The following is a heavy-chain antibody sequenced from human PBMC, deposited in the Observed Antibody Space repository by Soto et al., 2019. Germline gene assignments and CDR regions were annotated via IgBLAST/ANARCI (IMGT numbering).Heavy chain of an antibody. Sequence: SETLSLTCTVSGGSISSSSYYWGWIRQPPGKGLEWIGSIYYSGSTYYNPSLKSRVTISVDTSKNQFSLKLSSVTAADTAVYYCASVGHNYYGSGRPDYWGQGTLVTVSS. CDR2: IYYSGST. V-gene: IGHV4-39*01. CDR3: ASVGHNYYGSGRPDY. CDR1: GGSISSSSYY. J-gene: IGHJ4*02. D-gene: IGHD3-10*01.